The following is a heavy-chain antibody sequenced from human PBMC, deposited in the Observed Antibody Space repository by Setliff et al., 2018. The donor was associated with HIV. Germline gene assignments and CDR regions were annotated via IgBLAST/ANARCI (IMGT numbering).Heavy chain of an antibody. Sequence: SETLSLTCTVSGGSISSYYWSWIRQPAGKGLEWIGRIYTSGSTYHNPSLKSRVTISVDTSKNQFALKLSSVTAADTAVYYCARHDSNYYGSGNYYNRIYYFDFWGQGTLVTVSS. CDR3: ARHDSNYYGSGNYYNRIYYFDF. D-gene: IGHD3-10*01. V-gene: IGHV4-4*07. CDR1: GGSISSYY. CDR2: IYTSGST. J-gene: IGHJ4*02.